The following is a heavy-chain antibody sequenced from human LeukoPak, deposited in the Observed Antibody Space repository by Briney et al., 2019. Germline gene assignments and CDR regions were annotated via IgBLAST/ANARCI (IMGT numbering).Heavy chain of an antibody. CDR1: GFTFKSYG. D-gene: IGHD2-2*01. V-gene: IGHV3-33*06. Sequence: PGRSLRLSCAASGFTFKSYGMHWVRQAPGKGLEWVAVIWYDGNKKYYADSVKGRFTISRDNSKNTVFLQMNSLTAEDTAVYYCAKNAGLGYCTSTSCPFDPWGQGTLVTVSS. J-gene: IGHJ5*02. CDR3: AKNAGLGYCTSTSCPFDP. CDR2: IWYDGNKK.